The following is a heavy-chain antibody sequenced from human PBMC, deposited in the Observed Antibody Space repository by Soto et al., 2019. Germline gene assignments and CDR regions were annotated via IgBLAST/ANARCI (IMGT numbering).Heavy chain of an antibody. V-gene: IGHV1-3*01. Sequence: QVQLVQSGAEVKKPGASVKVSCKASGYTFTSYAMHWVRQAPGQRLEWMGWINAGNGNTKYSQKFQGRVTITRDTSASTAYMELSSLRSEDTAVYYCARDNPTHRYYYYYGMDVWGQGTTVTVSS. CDR2: INAGNGNT. CDR3: ARDNPTHRYYYYYGMDV. J-gene: IGHJ6*02. CDR1: GYTFTSYA.